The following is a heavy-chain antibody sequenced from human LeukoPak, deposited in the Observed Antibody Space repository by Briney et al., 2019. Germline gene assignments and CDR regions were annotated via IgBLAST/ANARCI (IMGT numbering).Heavy chain of an antibody. CDR1: GYSISSGYY. CDR2: IYHSGST. V-gene: IGHV4-38-2*01. D-gene: IGHD6-13*01. CDR3: ARYRRLTAAGNFYWFDP. J-gene: IGHJ5*02. Sequence: SETLSLTCAVSGYSISSGYYWGWIRQPPGKGLEWIGSIYHSGSTYYNPSLKSRLTISVDTSKNQFSLKLSSVTAADTAVYYCARYRRLTAAGNFYWFDPWGQGTLVTVSS.